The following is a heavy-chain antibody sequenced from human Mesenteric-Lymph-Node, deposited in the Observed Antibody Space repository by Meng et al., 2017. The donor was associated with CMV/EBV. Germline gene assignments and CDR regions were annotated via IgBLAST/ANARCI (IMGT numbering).Heavy chain of an antibody. J-gene: IGHJ4*02. CDR3: AKGGGKIVVVPAAIIG. Sequence: GESLKISCAASGFTFSSYSMNWVRQAPGKGLEWVSSISSSSSYIYYADSVKGRFTISRDNSKNTLYLQMNSLRAEDTAVYYCAKGGGKIVVVPAAIIGWGQGTLVTVSS. D-gene: IGHD2-2*02. CDR1: GFTFSSYS. CDR2: ISSSSSYI. V-gene: IGHV3-21*04.